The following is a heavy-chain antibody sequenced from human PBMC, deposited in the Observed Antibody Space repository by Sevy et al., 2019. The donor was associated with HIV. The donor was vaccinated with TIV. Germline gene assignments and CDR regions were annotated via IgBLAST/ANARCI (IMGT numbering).Heavy chain of an antibody. D-gene: IGHD3-10*01. CDR1: GFSFSSYS. Sequence: GGSLRLSCAASGFSFSSYSMNWVRQAPGKGLEWVSYISSSSRTIYYAHSVKGRFTISRDNAKNSLYLQMNSLRAEDTAVYYCARDHYGSGSYYSAFDIWGQGTMVTVSS. CDR2: ISSSSRTI. J-gene: IGHJ3*02. V-gene: IGHV3-48*01. CDR3: ARDHYGSGSYYSAFDI.